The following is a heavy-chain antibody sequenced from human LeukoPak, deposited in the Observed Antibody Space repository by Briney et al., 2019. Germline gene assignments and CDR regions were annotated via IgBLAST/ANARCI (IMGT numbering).Heavy chain of an antibody. CDR3: ARAYYGSGRGFMDV. CDR2: MNPNSGNT. Sequence: ASVKVSCEASGYTFTSYDINWVRQATGQGLEWMGWMNPNSGNTGYAQKFQGRVTMTRNTSISTAYMELSSLRSEDTAVYYCARAYYGSGRGFMDVWGKGTTVTVSS. V-gene: IGHV1-8*01. CDR1: GYTFTSYD. J-gene: IGHJ6*03. D-gene: IGHD3-10*01.